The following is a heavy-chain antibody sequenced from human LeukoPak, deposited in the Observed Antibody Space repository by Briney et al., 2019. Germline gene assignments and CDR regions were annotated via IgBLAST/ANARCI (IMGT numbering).Heavy chain of an antibody. CDR3: ASFDIAVAGTLDY. Sequence: ASVKVSCKASGYTFTSYDINWVRQATGRGLEWMGWMNPNSGNTGYAQKFQGRVAMTRNTSISTAYMELSSLRSEDTAVYYCASFDIAVAGTLDYWGQGTLVTVSS. CDR2: MNPNSGNT. CDR1: GYTFTSYD. V-gene: IGHV1-8*01. J-gene: IGHJ4*02. D-gene: IGHD6-19*01.